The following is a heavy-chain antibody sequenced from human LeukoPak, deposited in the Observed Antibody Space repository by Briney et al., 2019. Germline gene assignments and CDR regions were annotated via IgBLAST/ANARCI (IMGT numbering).Heavy chain of an antibody. CDR2: IRGGGGNT. V-gene: IGHV3-23*01. CDR1: RFTLSSFG. J-gene: IGHJ4*02. CDR3: AKEAVSPTLGGDIFGPQYFDY. D-gene: IGHD3-3*02. Sequence: GVSLRLSCAASRFTLSSFGMSWVRQAPGKGLEWASAIRGGGGNTYYADSAKGQVTIPRDNSNNTLHLQMNTLRCDHTAVYYCAKEAVSPTLGGDIFGPQYFDYWGQGTLVTVSS.